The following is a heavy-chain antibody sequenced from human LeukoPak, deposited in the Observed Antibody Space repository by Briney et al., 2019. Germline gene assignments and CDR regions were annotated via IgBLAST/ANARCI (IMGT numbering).Heavy chain of an antibody. CDR1: GFTFSSYW. Sequence: PGGSLRLSCAASGFTFSSYWMSWVRQAPGKGLEWVANIKQDGSEKYYVDSVKGRFTISRDNAKNSLYLQMNSLRAEDTAVYYCARGTGQLMVRGHPYYYYMDVWGKGTTVTVSS. D-gene: IGHD3-10*01. V-gene: IGHV3-7*01. CDR2: IKQDGSEK. J-gene: IGHJ6*03. CDR3: ARGTGQLMVRGHPYYYYMDV.